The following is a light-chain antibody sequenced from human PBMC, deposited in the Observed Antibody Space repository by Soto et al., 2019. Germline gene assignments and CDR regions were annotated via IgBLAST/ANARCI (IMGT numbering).Light chain of an antibody. CDR3: QQYNTYPLT. CDR2: DAS. V-gene: IGKV1-5*01. CDR1: QTISNW. Sequence: DIQMTQSPSTLSASVGDRATITCRASQTISNWLAWYQQKPGKAPKVLIFDASTLDGGVPSRFSGRRSGTDFTLTISSLQPSDFATYYCQQYNTYPLTFGGGTKVEI. J-gene: IGKJ4*01.